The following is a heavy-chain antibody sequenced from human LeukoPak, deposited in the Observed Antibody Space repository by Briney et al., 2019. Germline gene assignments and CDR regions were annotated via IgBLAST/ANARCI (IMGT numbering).Heavy chain of an antibody. V-gene: IGHV1-18*01. CDR2: ISGYNGDT. D-gene: IGHD6-19*01. Sequence: ASVKVSCKASGGTFSSYAISWVRQAPGQGLEWMGWISGYNGDTNYAQKFQGRVTMTTDTSTSTAYMELRSLRSDDTAVYYCAREWHSSSPDYYMDVWGKGTTVTVSS. CDR3: AREWHSSSPDYYMDV. CDR1: GGTFSSYA. J-gene: IGHJ6*03.